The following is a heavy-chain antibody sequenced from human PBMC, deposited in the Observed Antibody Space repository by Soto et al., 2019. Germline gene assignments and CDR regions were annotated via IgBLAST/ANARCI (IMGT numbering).Heavy chain of an antibody. J-gene: IGHJ5*02. CDR2: IHHSGTT. CDR1: GDSISSTNW. V-gene: IGHV4-4*02. CDR3: ARVRQYCSATSCYLDP. Sequence: SETLSLTCGVSGDSISSTNWWHWVRQPPGKGLEWIGEIHHSGTTNYNPSLKSRVAISVDKSKNQFSLKLNSVTAADTAVYYCARVRQYCSATSCYLDPWGRGTLVTVSS. D-gene: IGHD2-2*01.